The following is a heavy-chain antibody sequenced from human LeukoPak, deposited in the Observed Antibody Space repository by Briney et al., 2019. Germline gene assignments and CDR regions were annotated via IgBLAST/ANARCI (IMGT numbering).Heavy chain of an antibody. CDR1: GFTFSSYS. V-gene: IGHV3-21*01. D-gene: IGHD2-15*01. J-gene: IGHJ3*02. Sequence: GGSLRLSCAASGFTFSSYSMNWVRQAPGKGLEWVSSISSSSSYIYYADSVKGRFTISRDNAKNSLYLQMNSLRAEDTAVYYCTRDTLYCSGGYCYHDIWGQGTMVTVPS. CDR2: ISSSSSYI. CDR3: TRDTLYCSGGYCYHDI.